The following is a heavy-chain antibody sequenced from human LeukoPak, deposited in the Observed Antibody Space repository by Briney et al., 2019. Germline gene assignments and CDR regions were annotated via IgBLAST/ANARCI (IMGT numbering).Heavy chain of an antibody. V-gene: IGHV3-30-3*01. J-gene: IGHJ3*01. Sequence: GGSLRLSCAASGFTFSSYAMHWVRQAPGKGLEWVAVISYDGSNKYYADSLKGRFTISRDNSKNTLYLQMNSLRAEDTAVYSGAGGLGYDSGALWGGAFDLWAKGKMVTVSS. CDR2: ISYDGSNK. D-gene: IGHD3-22*01. CDR3: AGGLGYDSGALWGGAFDL. CDR1: GFTFSSYA.